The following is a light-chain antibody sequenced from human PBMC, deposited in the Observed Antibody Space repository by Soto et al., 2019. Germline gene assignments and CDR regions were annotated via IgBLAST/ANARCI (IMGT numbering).Light chain of an antibody. CDR3: QQRSNWPLFT. CDR1: QNINSDY. Sequence: EIVLTQSSATLSVSPGERVILSCRASQNINSDYFAWYQQKPGQAPRLLIYDASNRATGIPARFSGSGSGTDFTLTISSLEPEDFAVYYCQQRSNWPLFTFGPGTKVDIK. CDR2: DAS. J-gene: IGKJ3*01. V-gene: IGKV3-11*01.